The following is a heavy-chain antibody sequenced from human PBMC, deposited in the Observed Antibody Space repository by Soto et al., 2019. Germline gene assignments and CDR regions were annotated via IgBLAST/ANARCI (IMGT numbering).Heavy chain of an antibody. J-gene: IGHJ4*02. CDR1: GGSFTSNNW. V-gene: IGHV4-4*02. Sequence: QVQLQESGPGLVKPSGTLSLTCAVSGGSFTSNNWWTWVRQPPGQGLEWIGEIYRTGSTNYNPSLKCRVTISLDKSENQFSLKGTSLTAADTAVYYCASRDPGTSVDYWGQGTLVTVSS. CDR2: IYRTGST. D-gene: IGHD1-7*01. CDR3: ASRDPGTSVDY.